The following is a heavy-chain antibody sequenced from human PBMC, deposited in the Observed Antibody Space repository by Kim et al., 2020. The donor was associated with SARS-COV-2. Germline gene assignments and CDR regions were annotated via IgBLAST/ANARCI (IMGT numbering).Heavy chain of an antibody. CDR1: GGSISSSSYY. V-gene: IGHV4-39*01. CDR2: IYYSGST. CDR3: AGQWAGVVVPSWFDP. D-gene: IGHD2-15*01. Sequence: SETLSLTCTVSGGSISSSSYYWGWIRQPPGKGLEWIGSIYYSGSTYYNPSLKSRVTISVDTSKNQFSLKLSSVTAADTAVYYCAGQWAGVVVPSWFDPWGQGTLVTVSS. J-gene: IGHJ5*02.